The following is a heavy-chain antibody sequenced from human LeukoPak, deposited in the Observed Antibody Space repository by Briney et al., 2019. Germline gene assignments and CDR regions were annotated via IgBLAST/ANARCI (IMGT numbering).Heavy chain of an antibody. Sequence: PGRSLRLSCAASGFTFSSYAMHWVRQAPGKGLEWVAVISYDGSNKYYADSVKGRFTISRDNSKNTLYLQMNSLRAEDTAVYYCARDRGLRYFDWLANWGQGTLVTVSS. CDR2: ISYDGSNK. D-gene: IGHD3-9*01. J-gene: IGHJ5*02. CDR3: ARDRGLRYFDWLAN. CDR1: GFTFSSYA. V-gene: IGHV3-30-3*01.